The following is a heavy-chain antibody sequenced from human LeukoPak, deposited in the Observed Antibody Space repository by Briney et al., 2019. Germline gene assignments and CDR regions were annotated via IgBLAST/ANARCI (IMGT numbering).Heavy chain of an antibody. CDR1: GYTFTGYY. CDR2: INPNSGGT. Sequence: ASVKVSCKASGYTFTGYYMHWVRQAPGQGLEWMGWINPNSGGTNYAQKFQGRVTMTRDTSISTAYMELSRLRSDDTAVYYCERDGPFPYCGGDCYPDYWGQGTLVTVSS. CDR3: ERDGPFPYCGGDCYPDY. J-gene: IGHJ4*02. D-gene: IGHD2-21*02. V-gene: IGHV1-2*02.